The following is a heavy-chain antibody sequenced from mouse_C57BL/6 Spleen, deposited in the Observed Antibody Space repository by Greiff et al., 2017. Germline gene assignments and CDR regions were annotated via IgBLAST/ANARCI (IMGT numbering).Heavy chain of an antibody. Sequence: EVKLVESGPELVKPGASVKISCKASGYSFTGYYMNWVKQSPEKSLEWIGEINPSTGGTTYNQKFKAKATLTVDKSSSTAYMQLKSLTSEDSAVYYCARGISNYRTWFAYWGQGTLVTVSA. CDR2: INPSTGGT. D-gene: IGHD2-5*01. V-gene: IGHV1-42*01. J-gene: IGHJ3*01. CDR1: GYSFTGYY. CDR3: ARGISNYRTWFAY.